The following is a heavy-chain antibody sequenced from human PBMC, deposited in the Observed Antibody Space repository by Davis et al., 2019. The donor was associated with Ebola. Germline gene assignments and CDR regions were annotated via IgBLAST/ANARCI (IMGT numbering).Heavy chain of an antibody. CDR1: GFTFSTYW. CDR2: IKQDGGEK. Sequence: GESLKISCAASGFTFSTYWMTWVRQAPGKGLEWVANIKQDGGEKYYVDSVKGRFTISRHNSKNTLYLQMNSLRAEDTAVYYCAREDLDSSGWYNWGQGTLVTVSS. D-gene: IGHD6-19*01. V-gene: IGHV3-7*03. CDR3: AREDLDSSGWYN. J-gene: IGHJ4*02.